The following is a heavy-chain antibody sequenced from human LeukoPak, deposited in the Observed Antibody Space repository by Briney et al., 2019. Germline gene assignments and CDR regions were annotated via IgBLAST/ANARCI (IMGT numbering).Heavy chain of an antibody. J-gene: IGHJ6*02. CDR1: GYTLTELS. CDR2: FDPEDGET. Sequence: ASVKVSCKVSGYTLTELSMHWVRQAPGKGLEWMGGFDPEDGETIYAQKFQGRVTMTEDTSTDTAYMELSSLRSEDTAVYYCARGRDCSSTSCYRTQYYYYGMDVWGQGTTVTVSS. D-gene: IGHD2-2*01. V-gene: IGHV1-24*01. CDR3: ARGRDCSSTSCYRTQYYYYGMDV.